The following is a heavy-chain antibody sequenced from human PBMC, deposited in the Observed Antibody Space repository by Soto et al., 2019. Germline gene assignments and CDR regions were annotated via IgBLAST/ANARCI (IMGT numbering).Heavy chain of an antibody. CDR3: AKAARDSSGYYGAVSYDYYYGMDV. V-gene: IGHV3-23*01. Sequence: GGSLRLSCAASGFTFSSYAMSWVRQAPGEGLEWVSAISGSGGSTYYADSVKGRFTISRDNSKNTLYLQMNSLRAEDTAVYYCAKAARDSSGYYGAVSYDYYYGMDVWGQGTTVTVSS. CDR2: ISGSGGST. J-gene: IGHJ6*02. D-gene: IGHD3-22*01. CDR1: GFTFSSYA.